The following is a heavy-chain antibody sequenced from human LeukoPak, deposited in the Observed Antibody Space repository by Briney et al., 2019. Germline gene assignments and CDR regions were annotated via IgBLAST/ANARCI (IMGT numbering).Heavy chain of an antibody. Sequence: SETLSLTCTVSGGSISSGGYYWSWIRQHPGKGLEWIGYIYYSGSTYYNPSLKSRVTISVDTSKNLFSLKLSSVTAADTAVYYCARMARGSIVVVPAAITNNWFDPWGQGTLVTVSS. CDR2: IYYSGST. V-gene: IGHV4-31*03. D-gene: IGHD2-2*01. CDR3: ARMARGSIVVVPAAITNNWFDP. J-gene: IGHJ5*02. CDR1: GGSISSGGYY.